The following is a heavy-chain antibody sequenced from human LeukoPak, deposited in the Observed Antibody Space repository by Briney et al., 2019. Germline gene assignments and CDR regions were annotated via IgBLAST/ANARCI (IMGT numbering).Heavy chain of an antibody. D-gene: IGHD3-22*01. CDR3: ARDPYDSSALDY. V-gene: IGHV4-4*02. Sequence: SETLSLTCAASGGSISSSNWWSLVRQPPGKGLEWIGEIYHSGSTNYNPSLKSRVTISVDTSKSQFSLKLSSVTAADTAVYYCARDPYDSSALDYWGQGTLVTVSS. CDR2: IYHSGST. J-gene: IGHJ4*02. CDR1: GGSISSSNW.